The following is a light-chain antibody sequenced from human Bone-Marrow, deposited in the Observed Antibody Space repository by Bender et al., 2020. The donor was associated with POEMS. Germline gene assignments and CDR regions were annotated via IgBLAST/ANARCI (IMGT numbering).Light chain of an antibody. Sequence: QSVLTQPPSVSGAPGQKVTISCTGSSSNIGAGYDVHWYQQLPGTAPKLLIYGKTNRPSGVPDRFSGSKSGTSASLAITGLQAEDEADFYCCSYADNSVWVFGGGTKLTVL. CDR1: SSNIGAGYD. CDR3: CSYADNSVWV. V-gene: IGLV1-40*01. CDR2: GKT. J-gene: IGLJ3*02.